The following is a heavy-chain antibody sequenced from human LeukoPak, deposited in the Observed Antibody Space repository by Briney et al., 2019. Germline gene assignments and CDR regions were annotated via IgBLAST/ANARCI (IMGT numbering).Heavy chain of an antibody. CDR1: GFTFSSYA. V-gene: IGHV3-30-3*01. CDR3: ARDPHMAGSYYQFDY. D-gene: IGHD1-26*01. Sequence: GGSLRLSCAASGFTFSSYAMHWVRQAPGKGLEWVAVISYDGSNKYYADSVKGRFTISRDNSKNTLYLQMNSLRAEDTAVYYCARDPHMAGSYYQFDYWGQGTLVTVSS. CDR2: ISYDGSNK. J-gene: IGHJ4*02.